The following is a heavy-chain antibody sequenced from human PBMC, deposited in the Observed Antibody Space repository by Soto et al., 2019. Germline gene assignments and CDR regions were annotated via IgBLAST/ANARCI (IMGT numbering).Heavy chain of an antibody. CDR2: IYTAGIA. CDR1: GFTVSSYR. V-gene: IGHV3-66*01. J-gene: IGHJ4*02. D-gene: IGHD6-13*01. Sequence: EVQLVESGGVLVQPGGSLRLSCAASGFTVSSYRMSWVRQAPGKGLEWVSVIYTAGIADFADSVKGRFTISRDNSKNTLYLQMSSLRAEDTAVYYCARVPSSSYHYFDYWGQGTLITVSS. CDR3: ARVPSSSYHYFDY.